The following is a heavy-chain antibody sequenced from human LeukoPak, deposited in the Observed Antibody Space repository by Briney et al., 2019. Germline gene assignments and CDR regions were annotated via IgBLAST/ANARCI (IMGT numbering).Heavy chain of an antibody. D-gene: IGHD5-18*01. J-gene: IGHJ4*02. CDR3: ANWRSNSLPL. CDR1: GLALSSYA. Sequence: GRTLRLSCAVSGLALSSYAMSCVRRSPGKGRGSFSAISAGGTSTSYAASVKGRLNISRDNSKNALYLHMNSLRAEDTAVYYCANWRSNSLPLWGQGTLVTVSS. CDR2: ISAGGTST. V-gene: IGHV3-23*01.